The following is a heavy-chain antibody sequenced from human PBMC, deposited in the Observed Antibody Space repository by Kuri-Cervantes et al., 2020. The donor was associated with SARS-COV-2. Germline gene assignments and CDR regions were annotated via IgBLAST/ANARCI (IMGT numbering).Heavy chain of an antibody. CDR3: ASGEIAASGTIYYFDY. CDR1: GVTFSIFD. D-gene: IGHD1-7*01. Sequence: SVKVSCKASGVTFSIFDMSWVRLAPGQGPEWMGRIIGMTGTVHYAQNFKDRVTITADASTSTAYMELSSLRSEDTAVYYCASGEIAASGTIYYFDYWGQGTLVTVSS. J-gene: IGHJ4*02. CDR2: IIGMTGTV. V-gene: IGHV1-69*11.